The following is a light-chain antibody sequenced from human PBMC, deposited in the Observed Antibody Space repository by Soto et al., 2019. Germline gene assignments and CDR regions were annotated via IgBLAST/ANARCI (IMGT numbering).Light chain of an antibody. V-gene: IGKV3-15*01. CDR1: QSVSSD. CDR2: GAS. CDR3: LQYNNWPLT. J-gene: IGKJ4*01. Sequence: ELVMTQSPATLSVSPGERAILSCRASQSVSSDLAWYQQKPGQAPRLLIYGASTRATGFAARFGGSGSGTEFTLTISSLQSEDFAVYYCLQYNNWPLTFGGGTKVEIK.